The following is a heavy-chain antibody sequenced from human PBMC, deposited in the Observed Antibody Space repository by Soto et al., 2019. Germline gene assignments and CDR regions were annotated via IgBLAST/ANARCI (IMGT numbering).Heavy chain of an antibody. D-gene: IGHD6-13*01. J-gene: IGHJ4*02. Sequence: SETLSLTCTVSGGSISRYYWSWIRQPPGKGLEWIGYIYYSGSTNYNPSLKSRVTISVDTSKNQFSLKLSSVTAADTAVYYCARSIAAAGTFFDYWGQGTLVTVSS. CDR3: ARSIAAAGTFFDY. CDR2: IYYSGST. V-gene: IGHV4-59*01. CDR1: GGSISRYY.